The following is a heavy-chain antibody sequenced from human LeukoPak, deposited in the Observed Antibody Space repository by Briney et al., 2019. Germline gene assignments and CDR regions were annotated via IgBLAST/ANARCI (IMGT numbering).Heavy chain of an antibody. D-gene: IGHD2-21*02. V-gene: IGHV4-39*01. J-gene: IGHJ3*02. CDR3: ASECRGGDCSTDAFDI. Sequence: PSETLSLTCTVSGGSISSSSYSWGWIRQPPGKGLEWIGSIYYSGSTYYNPSLKSRVTISVDTSKNQFSLKLSSVTAADTAVYYCASECRGGDCSTDAFDIWGQGTMVTVSS. CDR1: GGSISSSSYS. CDR2: IYYSGST.